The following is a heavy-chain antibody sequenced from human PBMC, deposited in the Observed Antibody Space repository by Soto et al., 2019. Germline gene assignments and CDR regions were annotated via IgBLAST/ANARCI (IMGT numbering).Heavy chain of an antibody. CDR1: GFTFRSYS. Sequence: PGGSLRLSCAASGFTFRSYSMNWVRQAPGKGLEWVSSISSSSSYIYYADSVKGRFTISRDNAKNSLYLQMNSLRAEDTAVYYCARDPPYYYDSSASPAYWGQGTLVTVSS. D-gene: IGHD3-22*01. V-gene: IGHV3-21*01. CDR3: ARDPPYYYDSSASPAY. J-gene: IGHJ4*02. CDR2: ISSSSSYI.